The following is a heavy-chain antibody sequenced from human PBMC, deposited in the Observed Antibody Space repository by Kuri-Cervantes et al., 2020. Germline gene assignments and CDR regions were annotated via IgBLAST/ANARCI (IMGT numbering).Heavy chain of an antibody. CDR3: AREGNYGGLFDY. CDR1: GFTVSSNY. D-gene: IGHD4-23*01. Sequence: GGSLRLSCAASGFTVSSNYMSWVRQAPGKGLEWVSSISSSSSYIYYADSVKGRFTISRDNAKNSLYLQMNSLRAEDTAVYYCAREGNYGGLFDYWGQGTLVTVSS. V-gene: IGHV3-21*01. CDR2: ISSSSSYI. J-gene: IGHJ4*02.